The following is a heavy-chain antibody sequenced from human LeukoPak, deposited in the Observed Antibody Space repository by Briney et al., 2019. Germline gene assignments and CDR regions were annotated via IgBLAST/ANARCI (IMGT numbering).Heavy chain of an antibody. CDR2: IKQDGSEK. CDR3: ARDLDY. Sequence: GKGLEWVANIKQDGSEKYYVDSVKGRFTISRDNAKNSLYLQMNSLRAEDTAVYYCARDLDYWGQGTLVTVSS. V-gene: IGHV3-7*01. J-gene: IGHJ4*02.